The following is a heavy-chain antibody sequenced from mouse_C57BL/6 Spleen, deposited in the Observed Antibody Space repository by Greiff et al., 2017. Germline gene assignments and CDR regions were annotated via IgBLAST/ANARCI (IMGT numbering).Heavy chain of an antibody. CDR2: ISSGGSYS. Sequence: EVHLVESGGDLVKPGGSLKLSCAASGFTFSSYGMSWVRQTPDKRLEWVASISSGGSYSYYPDSVTGRFTISSDNAKNTLYLQMSSLKSEDTAMYYCARQGITTVVATNAMDYWGQGTSVTVSS. J-gene: IGHJ4*01. CDR1: GFTFSSYG. V-gene: IGHV5-6*01. CDR3: ARQGITTVVATNAMDY. D-gene: IGHD1-1*01.